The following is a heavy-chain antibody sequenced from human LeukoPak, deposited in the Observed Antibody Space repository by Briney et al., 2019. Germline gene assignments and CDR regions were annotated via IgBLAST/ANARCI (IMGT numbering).Heavy chain of an antibody. J-gene: IGHJ4*02. Sequence: ASVKVSCKASGGTFSSYAISWVRQAPGQGLEWMGGIIPIFGTANYAQKFQGRVTITADKSTSTAYMELRSLRSDDTAVYYCARDKDCSGGSCYSRYFDYWGQGTLVTVSS. V-gene: IGHV1-69*06. CDR1: GGTFSSYA. D-gene: IGHD2-15*01. CDR2: IIPIFGTA. CDR3: ARDKDCSGGSCYSRYFDY.